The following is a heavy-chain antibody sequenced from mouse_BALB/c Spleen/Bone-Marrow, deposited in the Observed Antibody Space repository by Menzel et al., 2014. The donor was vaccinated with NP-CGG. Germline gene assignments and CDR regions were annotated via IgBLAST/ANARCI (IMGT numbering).Heavy chain of an antibody. CDR2: INPYNGDT. J-gene: IGHJ3*01. V-gene: IGHV1-37*01. CDR1: GYSFTGYF. Sequence: DVKLVESGPELVKPGASVKISCKASGYSFTGYFMNWVKQSRGKSLEWIGRINPYNGDTFYNQKFKGKATLTVDKSSSTAHMELLSLTSEDSAVYYCGRSYGYDDWFAYWGQGTLVTVSA. D-gene: IGHD2-2*01. CDR3: GRSYGYDDWFAY.